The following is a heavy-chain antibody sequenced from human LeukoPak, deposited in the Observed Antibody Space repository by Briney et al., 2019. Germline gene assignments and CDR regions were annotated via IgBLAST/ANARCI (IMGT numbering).Heavy chain of an antibody. Sequence: PSETLSLTCTVSGGSISSYNWSWIRQPPGKGLEWIGYIYYSGSTNYNPSLKSRVTISVDTPKNQFSLKLSSVTAADTAVYYCAMGVAAATSRYWGQGTLVTVSS. CDR1: GGSISSYN. V-gene: IGHV4-59*01. J-gene: IGHJ4*02. D-gene: IGHD6-13*01. CDR2: IYYSGST. CDR3: AMGVAAATSRY.